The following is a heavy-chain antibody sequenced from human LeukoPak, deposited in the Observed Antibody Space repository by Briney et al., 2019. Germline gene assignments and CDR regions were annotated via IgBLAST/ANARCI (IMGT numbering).Heavy chain of an antibody. CDR1: GFTFGDYA. J-gene: IGHJ4*02. Sequence: GGSLRLSCTTSGFTFGDYAMSWFRQAPGKGLKWVSIIYSGGSTYYADSVKGRFTISRDNSKNTLFLQMNSLRAEDTAVYYCARDRPPGYWGQGTLVTVSS. CDR3: ARDRPPGY. CDR2: IYSGGST. D-gene: IGHD2-8*02. V-gene: IGHV3-66*01.